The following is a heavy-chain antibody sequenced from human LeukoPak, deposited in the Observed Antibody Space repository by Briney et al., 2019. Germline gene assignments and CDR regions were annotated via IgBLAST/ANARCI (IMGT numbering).Heavy chain of an antibody. Sequence: GGSLRLSCAASGFTFSSYAMSWVRQAPGKGLEWVGVISYDGRNKYYADSVKGRFTISRDNSKNTLYLQMNSLKSEDTGVYYCAKADGSHTLALDHWGQGTLVTVSS. CDR3: AKADGSHTLALDH. J-gene: IGHJ4*02. V-gene: IGHV3-30-3*01. CDR1: GFTFSSYA. D-gene: IGHD1-26*01. CDR2: ISYDGRNK.